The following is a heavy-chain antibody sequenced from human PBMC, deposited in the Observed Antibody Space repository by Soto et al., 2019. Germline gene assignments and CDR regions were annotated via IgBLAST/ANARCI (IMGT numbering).Heavy chain of an antibody. CDR3: ARALTRTLRYFDWKRDWFDP. Sequence: VKVSCKASGYTFTGYYMHWVRQAPGQGLEWMGWINPNSGGTNYAQKFQGWVTMTRDTSISTAYMELSRLRSDDTAVYYCARALTRTLRYFDWKRDWFDPWGQGTLVTVSS. CDR1: GYTFTGYY. V-gene: IGHV1-2*04. J-gene: IGHJ5*02. D-gene: IGHD3-9*01. CDR2: INPNSGGT.